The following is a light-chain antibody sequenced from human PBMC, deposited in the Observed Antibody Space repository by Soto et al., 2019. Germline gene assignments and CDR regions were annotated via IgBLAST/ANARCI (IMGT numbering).Light chain of an antibody. V-gene: IGKV1-5*03. J-gene: IGKJ1*01. CDR2: KAS. CDR1: QTISSW. CDR3: QHYNRYSEA. Sequence: DIQMTQSPSTLSGSVGDRVTITCRASQTISSWLAWYQQKPGKAPKLLIYKASTLTSGVPSRFSGSGSGTEFTLTISSLQPDDFATYYCQHYNRYSEAFGQGTKVELK.